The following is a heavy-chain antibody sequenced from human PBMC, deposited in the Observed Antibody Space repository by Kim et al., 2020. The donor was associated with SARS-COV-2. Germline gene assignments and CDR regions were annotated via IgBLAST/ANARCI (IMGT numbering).Heavy chain of an antibody. J-gene: IGHJ4*02. D-gene: IGHD3-16*01. CDR2: ITSDGSDK. CDR1: GFTFRNYA. Sequence: GGSLRLSCTASGFTFRNYAMHWVRQAPGKGLEWVSSITSDGSDKYYADSVQGRFTISRDNSKNTVYLQINTLRSDDTAVYYCARVFSDAFSWGSYRQWGQGTLVTVSS. CDR3: ARVFSDAFSWGSYRQ. V-gene: IGHV3-30*04.